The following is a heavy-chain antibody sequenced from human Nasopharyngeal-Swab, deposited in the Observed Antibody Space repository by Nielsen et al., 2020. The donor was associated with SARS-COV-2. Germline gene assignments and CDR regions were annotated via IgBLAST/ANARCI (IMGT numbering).Heavy chain of an antibody. V-gene: IGHV1-2*06. D-gene: IGHD6-13*01. J-gene: IGHJ6*03. CDR2: INPNSGGS. Sequence: ASVKVSCKASRFSFSAYYIHWVRQAPGQGLEWMGRINPNSGGSDYAQRFQGRVTMTRDTSISTAYMEMSGLRSDDTAMYYCARGYPTGYSSSWRPYYYYYMDVWGKGTTVTVSS. CDR1: RFSFSAYY. CDR3: ARGYPTGYSSSWRPYYYYYMDV.